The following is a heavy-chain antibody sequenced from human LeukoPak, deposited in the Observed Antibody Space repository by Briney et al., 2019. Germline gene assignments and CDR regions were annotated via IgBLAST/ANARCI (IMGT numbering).Heavy chain of an antibody. CDR3: AKDSSGEIDY. CDR2: ISWNSGSI. J-gene: IGHJ4*02. CDR1: GFTFDDYA. V-gene: IGHV3-9*01. Sequence: GGSLRLSCAASGFTFDDYATHLVRQAPGKGLEWVSGISWNSGSIGYADSVKGRFIISRDNAKNSLYLQMNSLRAEDTALYYCAKDSSGEIDYWGQGTLVTVSS. D-gene: IGHD2-15*01.